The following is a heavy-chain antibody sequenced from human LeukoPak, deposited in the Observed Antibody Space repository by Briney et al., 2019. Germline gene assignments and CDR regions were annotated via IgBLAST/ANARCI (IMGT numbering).Heavy chain of an antibody. J-gene: IGHJ3*02. V-gene: IGHV4-59*01. Sequence: PSETLSLTCTVSGGSISSYYWSWIRQPPGKGLEWIGYIYYSGSTNYNPSLKSRVTISVDTSKNQFSLKLSSVTAADTAVYYCAKEAKPKFAYSGSYYGAFDIWGQGTMVTVSS. CDR2: IYYSGST. CDR3: AKEAKPKFAYSGSYYGAFDI. CDR1: GGSISSYY. D-gene: IGHD1-26*01.